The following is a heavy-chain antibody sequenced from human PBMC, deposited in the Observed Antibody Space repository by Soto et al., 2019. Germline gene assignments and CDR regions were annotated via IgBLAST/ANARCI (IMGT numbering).Heavy chain of an antibody. CDR2: ISYSGTT. CDR3: ARRRGYLSNSFSTWFDP. V-gene: IGHV4-39*01. D-gene: IGHD1-1*01. CDR1: GGSISSSTYY. J-gene: IGHJ5*02. Sequence: PSETLSLTCAVSGGSISSSTYYWGWIRQTPGKGLEWIGTISYSGTTFYNPSLKSRVTISLDTSRNQFSLRLTSVTAADTAVYFCARRRGYLSNSFSTWFDPWGQGTLVTVSS.